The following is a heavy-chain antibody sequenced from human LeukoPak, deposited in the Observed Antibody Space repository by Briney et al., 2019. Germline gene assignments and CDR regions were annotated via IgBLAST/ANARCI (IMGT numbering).Heavy chain of an antibody. CDR2: INPNSGGT. CDR3: ASVIAASGTRNWYFDL. V-gene: IGHV1-2*04. D-gene: IGHD6-13*01. Sequence: ASVKVSCKASGYTFTGYYMHWVRQAPGQGLEWMGWINPNSGGTNYAQKFQGWVTMTRDTSISTAYVELSRLRSDDTAVYFCASVIAASGTRNWYFDLWGRGTLVTVSS. J-gene: IGHJ2*01. CDR1: GYTFTGYY.